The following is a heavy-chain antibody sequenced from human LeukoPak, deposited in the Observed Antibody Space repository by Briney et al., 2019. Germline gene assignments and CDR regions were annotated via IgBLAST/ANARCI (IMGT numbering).Heavy chain of an antibody. Sequence: SETLSLTCTVSGGSISSTTHYWGWIRQPPGKGLEWIGSIFYSGSTYYNSSLKSRVTISVDTSKNHFSLSLSSVTAADTAVYYCARLGVLWFGELFDHLGQGTLATLSS. J-gene: IGHJ4*02. CDR1: GGSISSTTHY. V-gene: IGHV4-39*02. D-gene: IGHD3-10*01. CDR3: ARLGVLWFGELFDH. CDR2: IFYSGST.